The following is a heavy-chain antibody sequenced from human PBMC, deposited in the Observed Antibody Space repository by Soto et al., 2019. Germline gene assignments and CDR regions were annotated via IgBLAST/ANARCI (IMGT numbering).Heavy chain of an antibody. CDR3: ATIIIPAATNFY. V-gene: IGHV3-23*01. D-gene: IGHD6-25*01. Sequence: EVQLLESGGGLVQPGGSLRLSCAASGITFTAYAMSWVRQAPGKGLEWVSSISGSGGSTYYADSVKGRLTISRDNSKNTRERQMNSLRAEDTAVYYCATIIIPAATNFYWGQGTLVTVSS. CDR2: ISGSGGST. J-gene: IGHJ4*02. CDR1: GITFTAYA.